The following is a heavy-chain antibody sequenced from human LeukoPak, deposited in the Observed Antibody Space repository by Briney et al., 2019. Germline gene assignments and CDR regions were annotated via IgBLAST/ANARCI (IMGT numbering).Heavy chain of an antibody. D-gene: IGHD3-9*01. Sequence: WASLKVSCKASGFTFTSSAVQWVRQARAQRLEWIRWIVVASGNTNYAQTFQERVTITRDMSTSTAYMELSSLRSEDTAVYYCAAVSRYDWFDPWGQGTLVTVSS. CDR1: GFTFTSSA. CDR3: AAVSRYDWFDP. CDR2: IVVASGNT. J-gene: IGHJ5*02. V-gene: IGHV1-58*01.